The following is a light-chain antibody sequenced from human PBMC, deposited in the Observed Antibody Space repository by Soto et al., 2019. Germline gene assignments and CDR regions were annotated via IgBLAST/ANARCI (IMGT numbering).Light chain of an antibody. CDR3: SSYAGRNNFYV. CDR2: EVT. V-gene: IGLV2-8*01. Sequence: QALLTQPPSPSASPGQTVTISCTGTISDTGGYNFVSWYQQHPGKAPKLIIYEVTKRPSGVPDRFSGSKSGSTASLTASGLQAEDEADYYCSSYAGRNNFYVFGTGTKVTVL. J-gene: IGLJ1*01. CDR1: ISDTGGYNF.